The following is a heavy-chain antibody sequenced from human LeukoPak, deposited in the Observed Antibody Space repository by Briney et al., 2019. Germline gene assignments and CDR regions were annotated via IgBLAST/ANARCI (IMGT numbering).Heavy chain of an antibody. Sequence: SETLSLTCTVSGGSISSYYWSWIRQPPGKGLEWIGYIHYSGSTNNNPSLKSRVTISVDTSKNQFSLKLTSVTAADTAVYYCARNYDFWSGYLDYWGQGTPVTVSS. CDR3: ARNYDFWSGYLDY. J-gene: IGHJ4*02. D-gene: IGHD3-3*01. CDR2: IHYSGST. CDR1: GGSISSYY. V-gene: IGHV4-59*01.